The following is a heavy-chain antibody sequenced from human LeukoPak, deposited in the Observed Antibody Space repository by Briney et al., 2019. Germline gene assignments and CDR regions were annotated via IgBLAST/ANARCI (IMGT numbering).Heavy chain of an antibody. D-gene: IGHD4-17*01. J-gene: IGHJ4*02. CDR1: GYTFTGYY. V-gene: IGHV1-2*02. CDR2: INPNSGGT. Sequence: ASVKVSCKASGYTFTGYYMHWVRQAPGQGLEWMGWINPNSGGTNYAQKFQGRVTMTRDTSISTAYMELSRLRSDDTAVYYCASLGSYGDYAAYFDFWGQGTLVTVSS. CDR3: ASLGSYGDYAAYFDF.